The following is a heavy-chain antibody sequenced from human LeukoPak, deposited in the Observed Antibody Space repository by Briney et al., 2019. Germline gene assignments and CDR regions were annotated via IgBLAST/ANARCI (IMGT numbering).Heavy chain of an antibody. D-gene: IGHD3-22*01. J-gene: IGHJ5*02. Sequence: GGSLRLSCAVSGFTFTSYWIGWVRQTPGKGLEWMGIIYPGDSDTRYSPSFQGQVTISADKSISTAYLQWSSLKASDTAMYYCARWYYDSSSRTGFDPWGQGTLVTVSS. CDR2: IYPGDSDT. V-gene: IGHV5-51*01. CDR1: GFTFTSYW. CDR3: ARWYYDSSSRTGFDP.